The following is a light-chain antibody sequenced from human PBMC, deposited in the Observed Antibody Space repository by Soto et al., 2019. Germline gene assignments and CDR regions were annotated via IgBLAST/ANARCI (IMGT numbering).Light chain of an antibody. J-gene: IGKJ5*01. CDR1: QGISSY. V-gene: IGKV1-9*01. Sequence: DIQLTQSPSFLSASVGDRVTITCRASQGISSYLAWYQQKPGKAPKLLIYAASTLQSGVPSRFSGSGSGTEFTLTISSLQPEDFATYYCQQLNSYPPSGFGQGTRLEI. CDR2: AAS. CDR3: QQLNSYPPSG.